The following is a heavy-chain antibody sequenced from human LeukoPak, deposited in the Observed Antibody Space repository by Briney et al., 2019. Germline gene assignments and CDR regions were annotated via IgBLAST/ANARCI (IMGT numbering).Heavy chain of an antibody. CDR3: AREGGDYAGWFDP. Sequence: ASVKVSCKASGYTFTGYYMHWVRQAPGQGLEWMGWINPNSGGTNYAQKFQGRVTMTRDTSISTAYMELSRLRSDDTAVYYCAREGGDYAGWFDPWGQGTLVTVSS. D-gene: IGHD4-17*01. J-gene: IGHJ5*02. CDR1: GYTFTGYY. CDR2: INPNSGGT. V-gene: IGHV1-2*02.